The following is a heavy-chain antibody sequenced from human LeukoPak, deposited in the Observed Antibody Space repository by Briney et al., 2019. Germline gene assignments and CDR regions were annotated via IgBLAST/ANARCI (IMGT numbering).Heavy chain of an antibody. Sequence: KPSETLSLTCTVSGGSISSGDYYWSWIRQPPGKGLEWIGYIYCSGSTYYNPSLKSRVTISVDTSKNQFSLKLSSVTAADTAVYYCARDPLVRGESYYYYYGMDVWGQGTTVTVSS. CDR3: ARDPLVRGESYYYYYGMDV. J-gene: IGHJ6*02. CDR2: IYCSGST. V-gene: IGHV4-30-4*01. D-gene: IGHD3-10*01. CDR1: GGSISSGDYY.